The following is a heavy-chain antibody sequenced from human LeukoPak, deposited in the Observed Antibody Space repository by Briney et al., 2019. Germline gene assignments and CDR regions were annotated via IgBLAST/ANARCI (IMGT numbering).Heavy chain of an antibody. Sequence: ASVKVSCKASGYTFTSYAMNWVRQAPGQGLEWMGWINTNIGNLTYAQGFTGRFVFSLDTSVSTAYLQISSLKAEDTAVYYCAREGVATIENWFDPWGQGTLVIVSS. D-gene: IGHD5-12*01. CDR2: INTNIGNL. J-gene: IGHJ5*02. CDR3: AREGVATIENWFDP. CDR1: GYTFTSYA. V-gene: IGHV7-4-1*02.